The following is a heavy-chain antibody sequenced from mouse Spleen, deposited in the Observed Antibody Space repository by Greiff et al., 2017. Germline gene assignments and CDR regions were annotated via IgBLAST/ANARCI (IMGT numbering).Heavy chain of an antibody. CDR3: ARGYSFYAMDY. V-gene: IGHV14-3*02. CDR1: GFNIKDTY. D-gene: IGHD2-3*01. CDR2: IDPANGNT. Sequence: EVQGVESGAELVKPGASVKLSCTASGFNIKDTYMHWVKQRPEQGLEWIGRIDPANGNTKYDPKFQGKATITADTSSNTAYLQLSSLTSEDTAVYYCARGYSFYAMDYWGQGTSVTVSS. J-gene: IGHJ4*01.